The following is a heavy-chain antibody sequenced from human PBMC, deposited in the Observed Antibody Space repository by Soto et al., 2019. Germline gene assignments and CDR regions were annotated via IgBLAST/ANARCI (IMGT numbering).Heavy chain of an antibody. Sequence: QVQLQEWGPGLVKPSQTLSLTCTVSGGSISSGGYYWSWIRQHPGKGLEWSGYIYYSGSTYYNPSRKRRFTISVDTSKNQFSLKLSSVTAADTAVYYCARGVRITIFGVVINGYYMDVWGKGTTVTVSS. CDR1: GGSISSGGYY. J-gene: IGHJ6*03. V-gene: IGHV4-31*03. D-gene: IGHD3-3*01. CDR3: ARGVRITIFGVVINGYYMDV. CDR2: IYYSGST.